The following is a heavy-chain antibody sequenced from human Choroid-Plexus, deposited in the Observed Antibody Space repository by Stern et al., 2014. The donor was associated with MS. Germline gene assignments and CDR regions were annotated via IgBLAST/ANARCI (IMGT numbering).Heavy chain of an antibody. CDR3: AKDRQWSTYFFDY. CDR2: ISYDGSDK. V-gene: IGHV3-30*18. D-gene: IGHD2-15*01. CDR1: GFTFSNFG. J-gene: IGHJ4*02. Sequence: VQLVESGGGVAQPGRPLILSCAASGFTFSNFGMHWARQAPGKGLEWVALISYDGSDKYYADSVKGRFTIFRDNSKNTLYMHMNSLRAEDTAVYYCAKDRQWSTYFFDYWGQGSLVTVSS.